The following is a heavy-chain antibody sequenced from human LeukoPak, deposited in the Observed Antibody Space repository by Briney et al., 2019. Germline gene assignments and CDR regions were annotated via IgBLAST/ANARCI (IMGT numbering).Heavy chain of an antibody. CDR1: GFSFSTYW. CDR2: INQDGGEE. V-gene: IGHV3-7*01. J-gene: IGHJ2*01. CDR3: AKNQQLWRSFDL. Sequence: GGSLRLSCAASGFSFSTYWMSWVRQAPGKGLEGVANINQDGGEEYYVDSVKGRFTISRDNAKNSLYLQMNSLRAEDTAVYYCAKNQQLWRSFDLWGRGTLLTVSS. D-gene: IGHD6-13*01.